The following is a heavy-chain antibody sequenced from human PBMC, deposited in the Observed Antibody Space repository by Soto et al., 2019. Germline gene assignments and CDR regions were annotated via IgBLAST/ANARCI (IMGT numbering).Heavy chain of an antibody. Sequence: EVQLVESGGGLVQPGGSLRLSCAASGFTFNTYDMHWVRQAAGKGLEWVSAIGHGVDIYYAASVKGRFTISRENARNTFYLQMSSLRAGDTAVYYCAALGAHIFWGQGALVTVSS. CDR2: IGHGVDI. CDR3: AALGAHIF. J-gene: IGHJ4*02. D-gene: IGHD3-16*01. CDR1: GFTFNTYD. V-gene: IGHV3-13*04.